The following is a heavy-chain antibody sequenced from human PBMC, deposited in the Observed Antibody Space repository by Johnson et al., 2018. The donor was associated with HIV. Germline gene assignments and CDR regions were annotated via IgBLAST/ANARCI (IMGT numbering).Heavy chain of an antibody. Sequence: QMLLVESGGGVVQPGRSLRLSCAASGFTFSSYAMHWVRQAPGKGLEWVAVISYDGSNKYYADSVKGRFTISRDNSKNTLYLQMNSLRAEDTAVYYCARDWGSRHAFDIWGQGTMVTVSS. D-gene: IGHD7-27*01. CDR3: ARDWGSRHAFDI. V-gene: IGHV3-30*04. CDR2: ISYDGSNK. CDR1: GFTFSSYA. J-gene: IGHJ3*02.